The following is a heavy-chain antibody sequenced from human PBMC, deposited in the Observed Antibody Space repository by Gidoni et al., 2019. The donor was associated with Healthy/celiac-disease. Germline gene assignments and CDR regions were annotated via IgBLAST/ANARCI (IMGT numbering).Heavy chain of an antibody. CDR2: IYYSGST. Sequence: QLQLQESGPGLVKPSETLSLTCTVSGGSISRSSYSWGWLRQPPGKGLAWIGSIYYSGSTYYNPSLKSRVTISVDTSKNQFSLKLSSVTAADTAVYYCAGGRWFDPWGQGTLVTVSS. CDR3: AGGRWFDP. J-gene: IGHJ5*02. CDR1: GGSISRSSYS. V-gene: IGHV4-39*01.